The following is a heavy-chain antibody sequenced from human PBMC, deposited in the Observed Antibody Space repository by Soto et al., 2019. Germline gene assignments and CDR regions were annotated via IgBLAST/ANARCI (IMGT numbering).Heavy chain of an antibody. CDR1: GGSISSYY. J-gene: IGHJ5*02. CDR2: IYYSGST. Sequence: PSETLSLTCTVSGGSISSYYWSWIRQPPGKGLEWIGYIYYSGSTNYNPSLKSRVTISVDTSKNQFSLKLSSVTAADTAVYYCARHVTLRKPDCSGGSCYSNWFDPWGQGTLVTVSS. D-gene: IGHD2-15*01. CDR3: ARHVTLRKPDCSGGSCYSNWFDP. V-gene: IGHV4-59*08.